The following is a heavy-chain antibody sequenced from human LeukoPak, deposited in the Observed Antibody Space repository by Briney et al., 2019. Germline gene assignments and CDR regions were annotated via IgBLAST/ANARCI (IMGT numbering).Heavy chain of an antibody. Sequence: GASVKVSCKASGYTFTSYGISWVRQAPGQGLEWMGWISAHNGNTNYAQKFQGRVTMTTDTSTSTAYMELRSLRSDDTAVHYCARVSLGGLVAKASNYHYSYYMDVWGKGTTVAVSS. CDR2: ISAHNGNT. CDR3: ARVSLGGLVAKASNYHYSYYMDV. V-gene: IGHV1-18*01. J-gene: IGHJ6*03. CDR1: GYTFTSYG. D-gene: IGHD5-12*01.